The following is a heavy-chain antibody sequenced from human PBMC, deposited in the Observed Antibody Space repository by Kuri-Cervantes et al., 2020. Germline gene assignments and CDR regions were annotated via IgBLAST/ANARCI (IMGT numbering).Heavy chain of an antibody. CDR3: ARLYYYGSSYYFDY. CDR2: IYYSGST. D-gene: IGHD3-10*01. Sequence: LRLSCTVSGGSVSSGSYYWSWIRQPPGKGLEWIGYIYYSGSTYYNPSLKSRVTISVDTSKNQFSLNLNSVTAADTAVYYCARLYYYGSSYYFDYWGQGTLVTVSS. V-gene: IGHV4-30-4*01. J-gene: IGHJ4*02. CDR1: GGSVSSGSYY.